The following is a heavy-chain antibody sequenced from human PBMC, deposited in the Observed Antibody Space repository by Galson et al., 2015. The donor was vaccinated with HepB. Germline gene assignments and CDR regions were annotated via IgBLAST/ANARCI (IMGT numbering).Heavy chain of an antibody. CDR2: INPNSGGT. J-gene: IGHJ5*02. V-gene: IGHV1-2*02. CDR1: GYTFTGYY. Sequence: SVKVSCKASGYTFTGYYMHWVRQAPGQGLEWMGWINPNSGGTNYAQKFQGRVTMTRDTSISTAYMELSRLRSDDTAVYYCARARPLGNWNRHHTSHNWFDPWGQGTLVTVSS. D-gene: IGHD1-20*01. CDR3: ARARPLGNWNRHHTSHNWFDP.